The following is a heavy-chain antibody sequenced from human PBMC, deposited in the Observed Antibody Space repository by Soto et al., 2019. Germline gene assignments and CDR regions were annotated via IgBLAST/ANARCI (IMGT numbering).Heavy chain of an antibody. J-gene: IGHJ6*02. CDR2: INHSGST. Sequence: QVQLQQWGAGLLKPSETLSLTCAVYGGSFSGYYWSWIRQPPGKGLEWIGEINHSGSTNYNPSLRSRVTISVDTSKNQFSLKLSSVTAADTPVYYCARGPRGYYGMDVWGQGTTVTVSS. CDR1: GGSFSGYY. V-gene: IGHV4-34*01. CDR3: ARGPRGYYGMDV.